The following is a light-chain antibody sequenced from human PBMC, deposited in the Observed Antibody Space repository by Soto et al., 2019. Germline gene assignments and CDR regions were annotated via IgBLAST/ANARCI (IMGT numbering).Light chain of an antibody. Sequence: QSVLTQPPSASGTPGQRITISCSGSSPNIRGSDVYWYQQLPGTAPKLLIRKNNQRPSGVPDRFSGSKSGTSASLAISGLRSEDEADYYCAAWDGSLSGYVFGAGTKVTVL. V-gene: IGLV1-47*01. CDR3: AAWDGSLSGYV. CDR2: KNN. CDR1: SPNIRGSD. J-gene: IGLJ1*01.